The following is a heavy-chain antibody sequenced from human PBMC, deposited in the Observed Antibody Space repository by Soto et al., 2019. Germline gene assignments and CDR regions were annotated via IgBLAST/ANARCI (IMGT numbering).Heavy chain of an antibody. D-gene: IGHD3-22*01. CDR3: ARGSGYYYWDDY. J-gene: IGHJ4*02. CDR1: GYTFTSYA. Sequence: ASVKVSCKASGYTFTSYAMHWVRQAPGQRLEWMGWINAGNGNTKYSQKFQGRVTITRDTSASTAYMELSSLRSEDTAVYYCARGSGYYYWDDYWGQGNLVTVSS. V-gene: IGHV1-3*01. CDR2: INAGNGNT.